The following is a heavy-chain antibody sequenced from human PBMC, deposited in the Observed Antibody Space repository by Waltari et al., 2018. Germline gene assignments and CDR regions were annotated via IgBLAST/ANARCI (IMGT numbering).Heavy chain of an antibody. J-gene: IGHJ4*02. V-gene: IGHV4-31*03. CDR1: GCSIRGGCYY. Sequence: QVRLQESGPGLVKPSQTLSLTCTVPGCSIRGGCYYWSWVRQHPGKGLEWIGYIFYTGNTFYNPSLKSRVIISVDTSRNQFSLRLISVTAADTAVYYCARDGAAAAGLDYWGQGTPVTVSS. CDR3: ARDGAAAAGLDY. CDR2: IFYTGNT. D-gene: IGHD6-13*01.